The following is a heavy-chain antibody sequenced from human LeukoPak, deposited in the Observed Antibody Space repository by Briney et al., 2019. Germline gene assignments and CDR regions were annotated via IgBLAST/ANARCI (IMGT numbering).Heavy chain of an antibody. CDR2: ISGDGTET. Sequence: GGSLRLSCTASGLIFRNYAMTWVRQAPRKGLEWVSTISGDGTETFFADSVKGRFTISRDNSKNTHYLQMSSLRAEDTGIYYCAKGGHYSFFDYWGQGTLVTVSS. J-gene: IGHJ4*02. CDR3: AKGGHYSFFDY. V-gene: IGHV3-23*01. D-gene: IGHD4-11*01. CDR1: GLIFRNYA.